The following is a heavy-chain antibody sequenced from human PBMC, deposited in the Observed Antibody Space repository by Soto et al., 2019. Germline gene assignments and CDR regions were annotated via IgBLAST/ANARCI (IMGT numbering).Heavy chain of an antibody. V-gene: IGHV3-33*01. CDR3: ARGLPKVAGGAFDI. CDR1: GFSFRTSG. D-gene: IGHD3-16*01. Sequence: RLSCAASGFSFRTSGMHWVRQAPGKSLEWVTGLWYDGSGEDYTDSVKGRFTISRDNSNNMLYLQMNSLRVEDTAVYYCARGLPKVAGGAFDIWGQGTMVTVSS. J-gene: IGHJ3*02. CDR2: LWYDGSGE.